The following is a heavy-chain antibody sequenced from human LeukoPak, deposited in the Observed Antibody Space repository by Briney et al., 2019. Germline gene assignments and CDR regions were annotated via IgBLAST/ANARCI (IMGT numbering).Heavy chain of an antibody. CDR2: ISSSGSTI. J-gene: IGHJ6*02. D-gene: IGHD2-2*01. CDR3: AREGTNVPCTSCYWSYYYYGMDV. CDR1: GFTFSDYY. V-gene: IGHV3-11*01. Sequence: GGSLRLSCAASGFTFSDYYMSWIRQAPGKGLEWVSYISSSGSTIYYADSVKGRFTISRDNAKNSLYLQMNSLRAEDTAVYHCAREGTNVPCTSCYWSYYYYGMDVWGQGTTVTVSS.